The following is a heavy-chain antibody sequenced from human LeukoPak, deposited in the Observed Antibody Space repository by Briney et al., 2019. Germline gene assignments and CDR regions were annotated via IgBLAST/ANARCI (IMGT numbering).Heavy chain of an antibody. D-gene: IGHD6-13*01. CDR3: ARKSIAVAGRKPYDY. V-gene: IGHV4-34*01. J-gene: IGHJ4*02. CDR2: IDHSGRT. Sequence: SETLSLTCAVYGGSFSGYYWSWIRHPPGKGLEWIGEIDHSGRTNSNPSLKSRVTISVDMSKNQFSLRLSSVTAADTAVYYCARKSIAVAGRKPYDYWDQGNLVTVSS. CDR1: GGSFSGYY.